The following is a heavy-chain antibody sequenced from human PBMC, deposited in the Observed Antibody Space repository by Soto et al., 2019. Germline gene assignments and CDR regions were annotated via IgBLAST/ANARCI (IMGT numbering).Heavy chain of an antibody. CDR3: ARDPDSSGYYGIDDY. Sequence: SETLSLTCTVSGGSISSYYWSWIRQPAGKGLEWIGRIYTSGSTNYNPSLKSRVTMSVNTSKNQFSLKLSSVTAADTAVYYCARDPDSSGYYGIDDYWGQGTLVTVSS. CDR1: GGSISSYY. D-gene: IGHD3-22*01. V-gene: IGHV4-4*07. J-gene: IGHJ4*02. CDR2: IYTSGST.